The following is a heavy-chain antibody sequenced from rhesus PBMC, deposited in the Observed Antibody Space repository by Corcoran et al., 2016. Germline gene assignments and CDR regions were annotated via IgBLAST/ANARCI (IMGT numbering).Heavy chain of an antibody. J-gene: IGHJ4*01. CDR1: GGSISSSY. V-gene: IGHV4-169*01. CDR2: IYGSGSST. CDR3: TREGYYFDY. Sequence: QLQLQESGPGLVKPSETLSVTCAVSGGSISSSYWSWIRQAPGKGLEWIGYIYGSGSSTNYNPSLKSRVTISRDTSKNQFSLKLSSVTAADTAVYYCTREGYYFDYWGQGVLVTVSS.